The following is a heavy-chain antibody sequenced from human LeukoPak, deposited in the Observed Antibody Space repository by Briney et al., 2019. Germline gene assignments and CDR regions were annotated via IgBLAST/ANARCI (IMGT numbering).Heavy chain of an antibody. CDR2: IYSGGST. V-gene: IGHV3-53*04. J-gene: IGHJ4*02. CDR3: ARGLKDSGYDLVGY. D-gene: IGHD5-12*01. Sequence: GGSLRLSCAASGFTVSSNYMSWVRQAPGKGLEWVSVIYSGGSTYYADSVKGRFTISRHNSKNTLYLQMNSLRAEDTAVYYCARGLKDSGYDLVGYWGQGTLVTVSS. CDR1: GFTVSSNY.